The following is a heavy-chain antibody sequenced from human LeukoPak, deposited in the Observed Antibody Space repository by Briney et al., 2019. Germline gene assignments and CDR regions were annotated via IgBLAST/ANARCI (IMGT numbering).Heavy chain of an antibody. CDR3: ARATKVAGNWFDP. J-gene: IGHJ5*02. CDR1: GYTFTGYY. CDR2: INPNSGGT. V-gene: IGHV1-2*02. Sequence: ASVKVSCKASGYTFTGYYMHWVRQAPGQGLEWMGWINPNSGGTNYAQKFQGRVTMTRDTSISTAYMELSGLRSDDTAVYYCARATKVAGNWFDPWGQGTLVTVSS. D-gene: IGHD6-19*01.